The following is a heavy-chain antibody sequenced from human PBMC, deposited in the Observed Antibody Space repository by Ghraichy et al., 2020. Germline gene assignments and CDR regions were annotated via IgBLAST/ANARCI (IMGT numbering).Heavy chain of an antibody. D-gene: IGHD3-16*01. V-gene: IGHV4-34*01. Sequence: SKTLSLTCAVYGGSFSDYYWTWIRQPPGKGLEWIGEINHGGSTHYNPSLKSRVTISLHTSKNQFSLKLSSVTAADTALYYCARATIGDGLDVWGQGTTVTVSS. CDR3: ARATIGDGLDV. J-gene: IGHJ6*02. CDR1: GGSFSDYY. CDR2: INHGGST.